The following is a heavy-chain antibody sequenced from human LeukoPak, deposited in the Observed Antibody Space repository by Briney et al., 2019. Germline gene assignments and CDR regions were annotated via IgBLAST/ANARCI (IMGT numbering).Heavy chain of an antibody. Sequence: PGGSLRLSCAGSGFTFSNSWMGWVRQAPGKGLEWVANIKQDGSEKYYVDSVKGRFTISRDNAKNSLYLQMNSLRAEDTAVYYCANVGWLVLSRYYYGMDVWGQGTTVTVSS. J-gene: IGHJ6*02. CDR2: IKQDGSEK. CDR3: ANVGWLVLSRYYYGMDV. CDR1: GFTFSNSW. D-gene: IGHD6-19*01. V-gene: IGHV3-7*01.